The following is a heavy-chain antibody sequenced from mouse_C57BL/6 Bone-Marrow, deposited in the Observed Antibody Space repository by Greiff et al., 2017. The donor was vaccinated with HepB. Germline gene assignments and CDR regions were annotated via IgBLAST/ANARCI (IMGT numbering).Heavy chain of an antibody. CDR2: IYPGDGDT. CDR1: GYAFSSSW. Sequence: VQLQQSGPELVKPGASVKISCKASGYAFSSSWMNWVKQRPGKGLEWIGRIYPGDGDTNYNGKFKGKATLTADKSSSTAYMQLSSLTSEDSAVYFCARNRDAHWYFDVWGTGTTVTVSS. CDR3: ARNRDAHWYFDV. J-gene: IGHJ1*03. V-gene: IGHV1-82*01. D-gene: IGHD4-1*01.